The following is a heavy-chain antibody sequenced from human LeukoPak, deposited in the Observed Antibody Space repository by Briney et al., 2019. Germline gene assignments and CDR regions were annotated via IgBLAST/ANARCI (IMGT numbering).Heavy chain of an antibody. D-gene: IGHD4-17*01. CDR2: IIPIFGTA. Sequence: SVKVSCKASGGTFSSYAISWVRQAPGQGLEWMGGIIPIFGTANYAQKFQGRVTITADESTSTAYMELSSLRSEDTAVYYCARSAASTVTTLILDMDVWGKGTMVTVSS. CDR1: GGTFSSYA. CDR3: ARSAASTVTTLILDMDV. J-gene: IGHJ6*03. V-gene: IGHV1-69*13.